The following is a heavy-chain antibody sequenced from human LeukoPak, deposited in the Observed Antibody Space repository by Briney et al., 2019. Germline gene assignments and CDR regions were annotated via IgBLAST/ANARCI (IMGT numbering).Heavy chain of an antibody. D-gene: IGHD5-24*01. CDR3: ARGGRWLQLFVFDY. CDR1: GDSISGYY. J-gene: IGHJ4*02. Sequence: SETLSLTCTVSGDSISGYYWSWIRQPPGKGLEWIGYIYYSGSTNYNPSLKSRVTISVDTSKSQFSLKLSSVTAADTAVYYCARGGRWLQLFVFDYWGQGTLVTVSS. V-gene: IGHV4-59*01. CDR2: IYYSGST.